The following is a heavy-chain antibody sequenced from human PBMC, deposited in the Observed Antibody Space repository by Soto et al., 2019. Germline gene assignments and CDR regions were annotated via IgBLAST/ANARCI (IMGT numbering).Heavy chain of an antibody. CDR3: ARALYIVGIIPMVRGSGSWFDP. D-gene: IGHD3-10*01. Sequence: SETLSLTCAVSGGSISSSNWWSWVRQPPGKGLEWIGEIYHSGSTNYNPSLKSRVTISVDKSKNQFSLKLSSVTAADTAVYYCARALYIVGIIPMVRGSGSWFDPWGQGTLVTVSS. CDR2: IYHSGST. V-gene: IGHV4-4*02. CDR1: GGSISSSNW. J-gene: IGHJ5*02.